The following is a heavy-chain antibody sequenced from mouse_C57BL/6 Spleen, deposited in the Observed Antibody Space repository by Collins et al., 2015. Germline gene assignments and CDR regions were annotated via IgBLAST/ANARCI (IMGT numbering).Heavy chain of an antibody. V-gene: IGHV1S34*01. J-gene: IGHJ2*01. Sequence: IVKTGASVKISCEASGYSFTGYFMHRVKQSHGKSLEWIGYISCYNGATNYNQKFKGKATFTVDTSSSTAYMQFSSLTSEDSAVYYCAAGFDYWGQGTTLTVSS. CDR2: ISCYNGAT. CDR1: GYSFTGYF. CDR3: AAGFDY.